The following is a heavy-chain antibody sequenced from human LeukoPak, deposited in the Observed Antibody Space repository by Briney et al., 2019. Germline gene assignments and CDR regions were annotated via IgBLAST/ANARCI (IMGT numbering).Heavy chain of an antibody. J-gene: IGHJ3*02. V-gene: IGHV4-4*02. CDR1: GDSVTGNHW. D-gene: IGHD3-10*01. CDR3: ARVNRGGLLDI. CDR2: INESDDT. Sequence: SETLSLTCAVSGDSVTGNHWWSWVRQSPGKGLEWLGKINESDDTFYNPSVKSRVTILLDKSNNQFSLILTSVTAADTARYYCARVNRGGLLDIWGQGTMVSVSS.